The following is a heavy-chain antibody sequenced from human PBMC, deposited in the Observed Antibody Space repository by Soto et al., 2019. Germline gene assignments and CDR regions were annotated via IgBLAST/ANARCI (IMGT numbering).Heavy chain of an antibody. V-gene: IGHV3-30*18. CDR1: GFTFSSYG. CDR2: ISSDGSNK. D-gene: IGHD2-15*01. J-gene: IGHJ2*01. CDR3: AKERRGYCSGGSCYLGRYFDL. Sequence: QVQLVESGGGVVQPGRSLRLSCAASGFTFSSYGMHWVRQAPGKGLEWVAVISSDGSNKYYADSVKGRFTISRDNSKNTLHLQMSSRRAEDTAVYYSAKERRGYCSGGSCYLGRYFDLWGRGTLVTVSS.